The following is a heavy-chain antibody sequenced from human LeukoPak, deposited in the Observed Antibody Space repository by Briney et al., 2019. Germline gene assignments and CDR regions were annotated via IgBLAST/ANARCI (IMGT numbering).Heavy chain of an antibody. CDR2: IYTSGTT. J-gene: IGHJ3*02. Sequence: SETLSLTCTVSGGSISSYYWSWIRQPAGKGLEWIGRIYTSGTTHYNPSLKSRVTMSVDTSKNQFSLKLSSVTAADTAVYYCARDANYDILTGHDAFDIWGQGTMVTVSS. CDR3: ARDANYDILTGHDAFDI. V-gene: IGHV4-4*07. CDR1: GGSISSYY. D-gene: IGHD3-9*01.